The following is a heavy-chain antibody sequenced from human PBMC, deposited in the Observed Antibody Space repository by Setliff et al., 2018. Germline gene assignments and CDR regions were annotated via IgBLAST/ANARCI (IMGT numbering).Heavy chain of an antibody. J-gene: IGHJ6*02. V-gene: IGHV4-38-2*02. D-gene: IGHD6-13*01. CDR2: IYHSGDT. CDR1: GYSISSGYY. Sequence: SETLSLTCNVSGYSISSGYYWAWIRQPPGKGLEWIGSIYHSGDTYCNPSLKSRVTISVDTSKNQFSLKLGSVSAADTAVYYCAISAAGTGNVGHYYAMDVWGQGTTVTVSS. CDR3: AISAAGTGNVGHYYAMDV.